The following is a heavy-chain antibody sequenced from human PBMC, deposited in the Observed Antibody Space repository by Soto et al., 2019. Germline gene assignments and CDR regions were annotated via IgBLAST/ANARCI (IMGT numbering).Heavy chain of an antibody. CDR1: ESTFTTSW. D-gene: IGHD5-12*01. CDR2: IYPGDSDT. J-gene: IGHJ6*02. CDR3: ARGSGWLQFEADYYGMDV. Sequence: PGKPLKTPGKGLESTFTTSWIAWVRKLPGKGLEWMGIIYPGDSDTRYSPSFQGQVTISADKSISTAYLQWSSLKASDTAMYYCARGSGWLQFEADYYGMDVWGQGTTVTVSS. V-gene: IGHV5-51*01.